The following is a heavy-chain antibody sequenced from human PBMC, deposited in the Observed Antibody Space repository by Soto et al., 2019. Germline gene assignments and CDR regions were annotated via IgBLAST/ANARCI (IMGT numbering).Heavy chain of an antibody. D-gene: IGHD1-26*01. Sequence: QVKLVQSGAEVKKPGASVKVSCQASGYTFTSYGISCVRQAPGPGLEWMGWIIAYNGHTHYAQKLQGRVTMTTDTSTSTAYMELRSLRSYATAVYYCARTLDRVGSNPEAYGGQGNLVTVSS. CDR1: GYTFTSYG. CDR3: ARTLDRVGSNPEAY. V-gene: IGHV1-18*01. CDR2: IIAYNGHT. J-gene: IGHJ4*02.